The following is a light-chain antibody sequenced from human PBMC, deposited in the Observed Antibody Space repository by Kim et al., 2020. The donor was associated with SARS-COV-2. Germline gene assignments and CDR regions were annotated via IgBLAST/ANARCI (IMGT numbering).Light chain of an antibody. V-gene: IGKV3-15*01. J-gene: IGKJ1*01. CDR2: GAS. CDR3: QQYNNWPRWT. CDR1: QSVSSN. Sequence: SPGERATLSCRASQSVSSNLAWYQQKPGQAPRLLIYGASTRATGIPARFSGSGYGTEFTHTISSLQSEDFAVYYCQQYNNWPRWTFGQGTKVDIK.